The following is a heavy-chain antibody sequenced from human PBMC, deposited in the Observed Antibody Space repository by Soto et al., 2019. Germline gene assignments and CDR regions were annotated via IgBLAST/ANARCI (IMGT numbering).Heavy chain of an antibody. CDR3: ARLYCSSTSCYRYFDY. Sequence: QVQLQESGPGLVKPSQTLSLTCTISGGSISSGDYYWSWIRQPPGKGLEWIGYIYYSGSTYYNPSLKSRVTISVDTSKNRFSLKLSSVTAADTAVYYCARLYCSSTSCYRYFDYWGQGTLVTVSS. CDR1: GGSISSGDYY. D-gene: IGHD2-2*01. J-gene: IGHJ4*02. V-gene: IGHV4-30-4*01. CDR2: IYYSGST.